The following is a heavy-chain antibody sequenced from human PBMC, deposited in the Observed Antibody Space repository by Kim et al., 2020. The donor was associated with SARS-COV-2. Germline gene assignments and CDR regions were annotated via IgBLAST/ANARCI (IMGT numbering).Heavy chain of an antibody. CDR2: IYHSGST. V-gene: IGHV4-4*02. CDR1: GGSISSSNW. Sequence: SETLSLTCAVSGGSISSSNWWSWVRQPPGKGLEWIGEIYHSGSTNYNPSLKSRVTISVDKSKNQFSLQLSSVTAADTAVYYCAREARFGAEDDYYGMDVWGQGTTVTVS. CDR3: AREARFGAEDDYYGMDV. J-gene: IGHJ6*02. D-gene: IGHD3-10*02.